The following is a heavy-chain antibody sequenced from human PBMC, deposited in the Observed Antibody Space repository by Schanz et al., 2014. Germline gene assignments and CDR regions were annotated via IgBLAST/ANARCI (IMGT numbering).Heavy chain of an antibody. CDR2: INPSGGST. J-gene: IGHJ4*02. Sequence: QVQLVQSGAEVKKPGASVKVSCKASGYTFTSYGINWVRQAPGQGLEWMGMINPSGGSTTYAQKFQGRVTMTRDTSTSTVYMELSSLRSEDTAVYYCARDGVDAAAGGNYWGQGTLXTVSS. CDR1: GYTFTSYG. D-gene: IGHD6-13*01. V-gene: IGHV1-46*03. CDR3: ARDGVDAAAGGNY.